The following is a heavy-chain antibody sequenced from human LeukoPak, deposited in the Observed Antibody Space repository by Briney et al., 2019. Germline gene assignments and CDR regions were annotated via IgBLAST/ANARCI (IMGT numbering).Heavy chain of an antibody. D-gene: IGHD3-22*01. CDR2: ISYDGSNK. CDR3: AREHYYDNSGYWS. V-gene: IGHV3-30*14. J-gene: IGHJ4*02. Sequence: GGSLRLSCAASGFTFSSYAMHWVREAPGKGLEWVAVISYDGSNKYYADSVKGRFTISRDNSKNTLYLQMNSLRAEDTAVYYCAREHYYDNSGYWSWGQGTLVTVSS. CDR1: GFTFSSYA.